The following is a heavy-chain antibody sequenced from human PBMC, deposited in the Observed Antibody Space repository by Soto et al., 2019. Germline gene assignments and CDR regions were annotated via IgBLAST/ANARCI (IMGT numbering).Heavy chain of an antibody. Sequence: SETLSLRFDVSGYSISSGYYWGWIRQPPGKGLEWIGSIYHSGSTYYNPSLKSRVTISVDTSKNQFSLKLSSVTAADTAVYYCATGTTYYYYYYGMDVWGQGTTVTVSS. CDR3: ATGTTYYYYYYGMDV. CDR1: GYSISSGYY. V-gene: IGHV4-38-2*01. CDR2: IYHSGST. D-gene: IGHD1-7*01. J-gene: IGHJ6*02.